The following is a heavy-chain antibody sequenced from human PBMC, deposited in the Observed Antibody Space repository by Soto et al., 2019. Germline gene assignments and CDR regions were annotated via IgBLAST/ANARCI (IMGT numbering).Heavy chain of an antibody. CDR3: AREGGGTLLDAFDI. CDR2: IIPIFGTA. CDR1: GGTFSSYA. J-gene: IGHJ3*02. V-gene: IGHV1-69*12. Sequence: QVQLVQSGAEVKKTGSSVKVSCKASGGTFSSYAISWVRQAPGQGLEWMGGIIPIFGTANYAQKFQGRVTITADESTSPAYMELSSLRSEDTAVYYCAREGGGTLLDAFDIWGQGTMVTVSS. D-gene: IGHD1-26*01.